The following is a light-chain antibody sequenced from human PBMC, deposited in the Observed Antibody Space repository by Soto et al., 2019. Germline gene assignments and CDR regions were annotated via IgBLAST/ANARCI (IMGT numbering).Light chain of an antibody. CDR1: QSVSSSY. CDR3: QQYGSSPLFT. V-gene: IGKV3-20*01. CDR2: GAS. J-gene: IGKJ3*01. Sequence: EIVLTQSPGTLSLSPGERATLSCRASQSVSSSYLAWYQQKPGQAPRLLIYGASSRATGIPDRFSGSGSGTDVTLTISRLEPEDVAGYYCQQYGSSPLFTFGPGTKVDIK.